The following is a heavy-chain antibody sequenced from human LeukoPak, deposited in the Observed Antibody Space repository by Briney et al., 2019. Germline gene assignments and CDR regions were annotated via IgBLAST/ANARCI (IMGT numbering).Heavy chain of an antibody. V-gene: IGHV3-23*01. J-gene: IGHJ6*02. D-gene: IGHD6-13*01. Sequence: QPGGSLRLSCAASGFTFSSYAMSWVRQAPGKGLEWVSAISGSGGSTYYADSVKGRFTISRDNSKNTLYLQMNSLRAEDTAVYYCARDSKAGVQQLVRRYYYYGMDVWGQGTTVTVSS. CDR3: ARDSKAGVQQLVRRYYYYGMDV. CDR1: GFTFSSYA. CDR2: ISGSGGST.